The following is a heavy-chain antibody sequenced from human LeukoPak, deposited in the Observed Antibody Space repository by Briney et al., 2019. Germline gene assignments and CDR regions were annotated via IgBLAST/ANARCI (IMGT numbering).Heavy chain of an antibody. CDR1: GFTFNDYT. CDR2: ISGSSSQI. Sequence: KPGGSLRLSCAASGFTFNDYTINWVRQVPGRGLEWVSPISGSSSQIKYADSVKGRFTISRDNAKRSLYLQMNSLRAEDTAVYYCARDRVVVEVTVGYFDYWGQGTLVTVSS. V-gene: IGHV3-21*01. CDR3: ARDRVVVEVTVGYFDY. J-gene: IGHJ4*02. D-gene: IGHD2-15*01.